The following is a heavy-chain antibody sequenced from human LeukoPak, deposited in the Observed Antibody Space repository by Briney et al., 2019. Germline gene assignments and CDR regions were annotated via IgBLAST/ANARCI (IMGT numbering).Heavy chain of an antibody. CDR3: ARETRYVDTAMGAGMDV. Sequence: GASVKVSFKASGGTFSSYAISWVRRAPGQGLEWMGGIIPIFGTAYYAQKFHGRVTITADESTSTAYMELSSLRPEDTAAYYCARETRYVDTAMGAGMDVWGKGTTVTVSS. J-gene: IGHJ6*04. D-gene: IGHD5-18*01. V-gene: IGHV1-69*13. CDR1: GGTFSSYA. CDR2: IIPIFGTA.